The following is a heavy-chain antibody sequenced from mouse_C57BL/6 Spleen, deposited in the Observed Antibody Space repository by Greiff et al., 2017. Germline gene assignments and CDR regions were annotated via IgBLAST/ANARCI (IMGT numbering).Heavy chain of an antibody. D-gene: IGHD1-1*01. Sequence: EVKLVESGGGLVKPGGSLKLSCAASGFTFSSYSMSWVRQTPEQRLEWVATISGGGGNTYYPDSVKGRFTISRDNAKNTLYLQMSSLRSEDTALYYCASPYYYGSSAFAYWGQGTPVTVSA. CDR2: ISGGGGNT. V-gene: IGHV5-9*01. J-gene: IGHJ3*01. CDR3: ASPYYYGSSAFAY. CDR1: GFTFSSYS.